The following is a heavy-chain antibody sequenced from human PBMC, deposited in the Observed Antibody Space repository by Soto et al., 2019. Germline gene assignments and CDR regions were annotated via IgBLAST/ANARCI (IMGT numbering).Heavy chain of an antibody. J-gene: IGHJ5*02. CDR2: LLRPGRST. Sequence: EVLLLQSGGGLVQPGGSLRLSCAASGFMFSDYAITWARQAPGKELEWVSGLLRPGRSTYYADSVKGRFTISGDTSANTVYLQMDSLRAEDTAVYYCAKDAIANDVIWLMDSWGQGTVVTVSS. D-gene: IGHD3-16*01. CDR1: GFMFSDYA. CDR3: AKDAIANDVIWLMDS. V-gene: IGHV3-23*01.